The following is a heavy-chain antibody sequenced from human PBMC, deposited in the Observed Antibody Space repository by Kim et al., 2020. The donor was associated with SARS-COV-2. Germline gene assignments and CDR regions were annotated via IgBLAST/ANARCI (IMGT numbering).Heavy chain of an antibody. Sequence: SETLSLTCTVSGGSISNYYWSWIRQPPGKGLEWIGYIYYIGSTNYNPSLKSRITISVDTSKNQFSLRLSSVTAADTAVYYCARHADSGGLFVFDYWGQGTLVTVSS. CDR2: IYYIGST. J-gene: IGHJ4*02. CDR3: ARHADSGGLFVFDY. CDR1: GGSISNYY. D-gene: IGHD2-15*01. V-gene: IGHV4-59*08.